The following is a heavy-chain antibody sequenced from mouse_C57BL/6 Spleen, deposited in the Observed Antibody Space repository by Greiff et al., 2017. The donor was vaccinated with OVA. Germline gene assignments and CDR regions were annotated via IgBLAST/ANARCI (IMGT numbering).Heavy chain of an antibody. Sequence: DVQLQESGPGLVKPSQSLSLTCSVTGYSITSCYYWYWLRQFPGNKLECMRYISYDGSNNYNPSLKNRISITLDTSKNQFFLKLNSVTTEDTATYYCARQLRSSWFAYWGQGTLVTVSA. CDR3: ARQLRSSWFAY. J-gene: IGHJ3*01. D-gene: IGHD3-2*02. V-gene: IGHV3-6*01. CDR1: GYSITSCYY. CDR2: ISYDGSN.